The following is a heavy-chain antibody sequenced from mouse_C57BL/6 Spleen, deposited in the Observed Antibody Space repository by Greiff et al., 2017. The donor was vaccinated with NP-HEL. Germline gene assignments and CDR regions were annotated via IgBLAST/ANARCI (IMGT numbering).Heavy chain of an antibody. D-gene: IGHD1-1*01. CDR2: ISSGGSYT. V-gene: IGHV5-6*01. CDR1: GFIFSSYG. J-gene: IGHJ2*01. CDR3: ARFTTVVAKVYYFDY. Sequence: EVKLMESGGDLVKPGGSLKLSCAASGFIFSSYGMSWVRQTPDKRLEWVATISSGGSYTYYPDSVKGRFTISRDNAKNTLYLQMSSLKSEDTAMYYCARFTTVVAKVYYFDYWGQGTTLTVSS.